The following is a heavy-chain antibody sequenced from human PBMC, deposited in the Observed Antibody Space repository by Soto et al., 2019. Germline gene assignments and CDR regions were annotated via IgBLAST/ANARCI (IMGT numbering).Heavy chain of an antibody. J-gene: IGHJ5*02. D-gene: IGHD6-13*01. V-gene: IGHV4-39*01. CDR3: ARHQSHSSSYVDP. Sequence: QLQLQESGPGLVKPSETLSLTCTVSGGSISSSSYYWGWIRQPPGKGLEWIGSIYYSGSTYYNPSLRSRVTLSVATSKDQFSLKLSSVTAADTAVYYCARHQSHSSSYVDPWGQGTLVTVSS. CDR2: IYYSGST. CDR1: GGSISSSSYY.